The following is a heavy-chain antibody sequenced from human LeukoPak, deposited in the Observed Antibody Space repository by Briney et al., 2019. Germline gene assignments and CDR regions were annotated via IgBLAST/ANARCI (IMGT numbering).Heavy chain of an antibody. V-gene: IGHV1-8*03. D-gene: IGHD6-19*01. Sequence: ASMKGSCKGFGYTFTNFEVNWVRQAAGPGVEWVGWMNPNSGNSGFAQKFQGRVTITSDNSISTAYMEVSGLTPDDTAVYFCARVAPQWLAPIDYWGQGTLVIVSS. J-gene: IGHJ4*02. CDR3: ARVAPQWLAPIDY. CDR2: MNPNSGNS. CDR1: GYTFTNFE.